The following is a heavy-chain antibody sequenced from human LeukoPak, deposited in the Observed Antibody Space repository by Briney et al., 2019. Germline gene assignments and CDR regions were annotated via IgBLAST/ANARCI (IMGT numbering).Heavy chain of an antibody. CDR1: GGSISSSSYY. J-gene: IGHJ4*02. Sequence: PSETLSLTCTVSGGSISSSSYYWGWIRQPPGKGLEWIGSIYYSGSTYYNPSPKSRVTISVDTSKNQFSLKLSSVTAADTAVYYCARLLSPLYVWGSYRPDYWGQGTLVTVSS. D-gene: IGHD3-16*02. CDR3: ARLLSPLYVWGSYRPDY. CDR2: IYYSGST. V-gene: IGHV4-39*01.